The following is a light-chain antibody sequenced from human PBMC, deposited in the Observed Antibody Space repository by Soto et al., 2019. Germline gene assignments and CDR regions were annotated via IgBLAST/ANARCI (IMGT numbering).Light chain of an antibody. Sequence: IQLPQSPSSLSASVGASVTITCRASQGVSRYLSWYQQKPGRAPILLISAASTLQSGVPARFSGSGSGTDFTLSITSLQPEDFATYYCQQYNSYSETFGQGTKVDI. CDR1: QGVSRY. CDR3: QQYNSYSET. V-gene: IGKV1-9*01. J-gene: IGKJ1*01. CDR2: AAS.